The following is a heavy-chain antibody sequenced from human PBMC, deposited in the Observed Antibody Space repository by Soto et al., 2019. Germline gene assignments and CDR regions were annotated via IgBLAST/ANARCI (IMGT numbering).Heavy chain of an antibody. D-gene: IGHD3-22*01. CDR1: GFTFSSYA. J-gene: IGHJ4*02. CDR2: ISGSGGST. Sequence: PGGSLRLSCAASGFTFSSYAMSWVRQAPGKGLEWVSAISGSGGSTYYADSVKGRFTISRDNSKNTLYLQMNSLRAEDTAVYYCAKVPYDSSGYTVTLVYWGQGTLVTVSS. V-gene: IGHV3-23*01. CDR3: AKVPYDSSGYTVTLVY.